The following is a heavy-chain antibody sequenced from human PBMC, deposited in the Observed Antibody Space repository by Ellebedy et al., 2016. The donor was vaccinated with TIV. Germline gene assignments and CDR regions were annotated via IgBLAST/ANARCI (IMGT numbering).Heavy chain of an antibody. CDR3: AAVYASGSFPWFDP. Sequence: GESLKISCAASGFTFINYAMTWVRHAPGTGLEWGSDISGSGTTTHYADPVKGRFTISRDNSKNTLYLQMNNLRADDTAVYYCAAVYASGSFPWFDPWGLGTLVTVSS. J-gene: IGHJ5*02. D-gene: IGHD3-10*01. CDR1: GFTFINYA. CDR2: ISGSGTTT. V-gene: IGHV3-23*01.